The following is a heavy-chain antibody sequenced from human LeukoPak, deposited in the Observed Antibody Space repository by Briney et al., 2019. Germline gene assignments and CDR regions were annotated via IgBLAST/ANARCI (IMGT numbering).Heavy chain of an antibody. V-gene: IGHV4-38-2*01. CDR2: IYHSGST. D-gene: IGHD1-1*01. CDR1: GYSISSGYY. CDR3: ARQLHTLIGAGALDY. Sequence: PSETLSLTCAVSGYSISSGYYWGWIRQPPGKGLEWIGSIYHSGSTYYNPSLKSRVTISVDTSKNQFSLKLSSVTAADTAVYYCARQLHTLIGAGALDYWGQGTLVTVSS. J-gene: IGHJ4*02.